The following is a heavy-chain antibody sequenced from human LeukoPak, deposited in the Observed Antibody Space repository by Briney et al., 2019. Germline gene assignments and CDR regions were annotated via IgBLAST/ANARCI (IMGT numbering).Heavy chain of an antibody. J-gene: IGHJ3*02. D-gene: IGHD6-13*01. Sequence: PSETLSLTCTVSGGSISSYYWSWIRQPPGKGLEWIGYIYYSGSTNYNPSLKSRVTISVDTSKNQFSLKLSSVTAADTAVYYCARGGAAAGTIDAFDIWGQGTMVTVSS. CDR1: GGSISSYY. CDR2: IYYSGST. V-gene: IGHV4-59*01. CDR3: ARGGAAAGTIDAFDI.